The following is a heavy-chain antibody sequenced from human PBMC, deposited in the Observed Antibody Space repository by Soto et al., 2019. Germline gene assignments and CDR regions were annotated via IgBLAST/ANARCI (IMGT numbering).Heavy chain of an antibody. V-gene: IGHV4-59*01. CDR1: GGTISRYY. CDR2: MYNTGST. D-gene: IGHD2-21*02. J-gene: IGHJ6*02. CDR3: ARDLWGYCGTDCYPLDV. Sequence: QVQLQESGPGLVKPSETLSLTCTVSGGTISRYYWSWIRQPPGKGLEWIGYMYNTGSTVYNPSFMSQVSISVDTSKNHFSLKLNSVTAADTAVYYCARDLWGYCGTDCYPLDVWGQGTTVTVSS.